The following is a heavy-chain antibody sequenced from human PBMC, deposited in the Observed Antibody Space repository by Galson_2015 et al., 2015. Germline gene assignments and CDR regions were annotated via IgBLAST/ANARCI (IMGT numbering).Heavy chain of an antibody. CDR3: AKGLSSGAFDI. Sequence: SLRLSCAASGFTFSSYAMTWVRQAPGKGLEWVSGISGSGDSTYYADSVKGRFTISRDNSKNTLYLQMNSLRAEDTAVYYCAKGLSSGAFDIWGQGTLVPVSS. V-gene: IGHV3-23*01. D-gene: IGHD3-10*01. CDR1: GFTFSSYA. J-gene: IGHJ3*02. CDR2: ISGSGDST.